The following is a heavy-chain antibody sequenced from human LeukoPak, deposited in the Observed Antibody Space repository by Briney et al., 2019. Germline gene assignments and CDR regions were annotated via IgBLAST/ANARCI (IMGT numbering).Heavy chain of an antibody. D-gene: IGHD3-3*01. CDR3: AKEGAYYDFWSGYSPDWFDP. CDR1: GFTFSSYA. Sequence: GGSLRLSCAASGFTFSSYAMSSARQAPGKGLEWVSAISGSGGSTYYADSVKGRFTISRDNSKNTLYLQMNSLRAEDTAVYYCAKEGAYYDFWSGYSPDWFDPWGQGTLVTVSS. CDR2: ISGSGGST. V-gene: IGHV3-23*01. J-gene: IGHJ5*02.